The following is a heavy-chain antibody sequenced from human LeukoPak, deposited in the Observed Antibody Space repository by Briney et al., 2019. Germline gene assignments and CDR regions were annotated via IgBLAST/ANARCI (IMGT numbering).Heavy chain of an antibody. J-gene: IGHJ5*02. V-gene: IGHV3-48*03. CDR3: VCVVVHEVANPTSPDL. CDR2: ISSSGSAV. Sequence: GGSLRLSHFPSGLHQRMYEMLWLRQAPGKGLEWVSYISSSGSAVFYADSVKGRFTVSRADATNSLHLQMNSLRAEDTAVYYRVCVVVHEVANPTSPDLWGQGTLVTVSS. D-gene: IGHD2-15*01. CDR1: GLHQRMYE.